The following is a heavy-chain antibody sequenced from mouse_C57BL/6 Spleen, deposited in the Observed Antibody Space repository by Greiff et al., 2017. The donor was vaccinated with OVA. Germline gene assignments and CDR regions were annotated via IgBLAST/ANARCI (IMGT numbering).Heavy chain of an antibody. CDR2: ISYDGSN. CDR1: GYSITSGYY. J-gene: IGHJ1*03. CDR3: AREYGSSGYFDV. Sequence: EVKLQESGPGLVKPSQSLSLTCSVTGYSITSGYYWTWIRQFPGNKLEWMGYISYDGSNNYNPSLKNRISITRDTSKNQFFLKLNSVTTEDTATYYCAREYGSSGYFDVWGTGTTVTVSS. D-gene: IGHD1-1*01. V-gene: IGHV3-6*01.